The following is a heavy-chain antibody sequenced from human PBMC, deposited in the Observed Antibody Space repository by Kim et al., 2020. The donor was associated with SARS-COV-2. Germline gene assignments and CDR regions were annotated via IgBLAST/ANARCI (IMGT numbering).Heavy chain of an antibody. V-gene: IGHV3-30*03. D-gene: IGHD3-22*01. J-gene: IGHJ4*02. CDR3: ATQYYYDSSGYYSDY. Sequence: DTGKGRFTISRDNSKNTLYLQMNSLRAEDTAVYYCATQYYYDSSGYYSDYWGQGTLVTVSS.